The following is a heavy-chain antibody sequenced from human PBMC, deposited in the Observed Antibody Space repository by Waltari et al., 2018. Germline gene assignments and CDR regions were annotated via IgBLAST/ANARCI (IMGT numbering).Heavy chain of an antibody. D-gene: IGHD5-18*01. CDR3: ARVTGYSYGYDFDY. J-gene: IGHJ4*02. CDR2: ISYDGSNK. CDR1: GFTFSSYA. V-gene: IGHV3-30*01. Sequence: GFTFSSYAMHWVRQAPGKGLEWVAVISYDGSNKYYADSVKGRFTISRDNSKNTLYLQMNSLRAEDTAVYYCARVTGYSYGYDFDYWGQGTLVTVSS.